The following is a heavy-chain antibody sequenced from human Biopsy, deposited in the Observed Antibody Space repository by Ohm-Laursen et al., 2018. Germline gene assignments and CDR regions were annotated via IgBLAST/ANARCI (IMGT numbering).Heavy chain of an antibody. V-gene: IGHV1-2*02. J-gene: IGHJ4*02. CDR2: IYPNNGAT. CDR3: ARDLVDWTVPS. Sequence: GASVKVSCKAPANSFVGYDIHWVRQAPGQGLEWMGSIYPNNGATKNAQKFQGRVTMTRDTSINTAFMELKSLRSDDTAVYYCARDLVDWTVPSWGQGTLVIVSS. CDR1: ANSFVGYD. D-gene: IGHD3/OR15-3a*01.